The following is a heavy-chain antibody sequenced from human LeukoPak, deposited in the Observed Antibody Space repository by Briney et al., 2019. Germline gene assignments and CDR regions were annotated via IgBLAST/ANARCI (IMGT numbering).Heavy chain of an antibody. D-gene: IGHD5-18*01. CDR1: GFTFDDYT. CDR3: AKDSSTRGYSYGLDY. CDR2: IRWDGGST. V-gene: IGHV3-43*01. J-gene: IGHJ4*02. Sequence: GGSLRLSCAASGFTFDDYTMHWVRQAPGKGLEWVSRIRWDGGSTYYADSVKGRFTISRDNSKNSLFLRMNSLRTEDTALYDCAKDSSTRGYSYGLDYWGQGTLVTVSS.